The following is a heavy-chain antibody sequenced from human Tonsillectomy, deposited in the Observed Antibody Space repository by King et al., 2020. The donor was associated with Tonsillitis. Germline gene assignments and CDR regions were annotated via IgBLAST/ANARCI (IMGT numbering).Heavy chain of an antibody. CDR3: AKDRGPLYCSGGSCYSGRTFYYFDY. V-gene: IGHV3-23*04. J-gene: IGHJ4*02. D-gene: IGHD2-15*01. CDR1: GFTFSSYV. CDR2: ISGSGAST. Sequence: QLVQSGGGLVQPGGSLRLSCAASGFTFSSYVMSWVRQAPGKGLEWVSAISGSGASTYYADSVKGRFTISRDNSKNTLYLQMNSLRAEDTAVYYCAKDRGPLYCSGGSCYSGRTFYYFDYWGQGTLVTVSS.